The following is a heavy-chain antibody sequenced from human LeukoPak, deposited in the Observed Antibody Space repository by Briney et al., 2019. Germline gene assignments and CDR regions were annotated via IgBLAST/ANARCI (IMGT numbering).Heavy chain of an antibody. Sequence: PSGTLSLTCAVSGGSISSNNWWSWVRQPPGKGLEWIGEIYHSGSTTYNPSLKSRVTISVDKSKNQFSLELSSVAAADTAVYFSARKDSNYGGFDYWGQGTLVTVSS. J-gene: IGHJ4*02. CDR3: ARKDSNYGGFDY. V-gene: IGHV4-4*02. CDR1: GGSISSNNW. D-gene: IGHD4-11*01. CDR2: IYHSGST.